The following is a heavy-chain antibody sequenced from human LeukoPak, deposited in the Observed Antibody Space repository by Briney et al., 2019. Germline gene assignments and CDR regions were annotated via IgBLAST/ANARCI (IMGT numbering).Heavy chain of an antibody. D-gene: IGHD1-26*01. Sequence: PSETLSLTCTVSGGSISSSSYYWGWIRQPPGKGLEWMGSIYYSGSTYYNPSLKSRVTISVDTSKNQFSLKLSSVTAADTAVYYCARPSGSYPKYYFDYWGQGTLVTVSS. CDR2: IYYSGST. V-gene: IGHV4-39*01. J-gene: IGHJ4*02. CDR3: ARPSGSYPKYYFDY. CDR1: GGSISSSSYY.